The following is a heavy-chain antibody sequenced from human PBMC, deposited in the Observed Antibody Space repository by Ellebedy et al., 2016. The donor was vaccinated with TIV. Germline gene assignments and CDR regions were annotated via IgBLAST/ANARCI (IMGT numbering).Heavy chain of an antibody. CDR2: IYPGDSDT. CDR3: ASGGGGIFGVVTLDAFDI. D-gene: IGHD3-3*01. CDR1: GYSFTTYW. J-gene: IGHJ3*02. V-gene: IGHV5-51*01. Sequence: KVSCKGSGYSFTTYWIGWVRQMPGKGLEWMGIIYPGDSDTRYSPSFQGQVTISADKSVSTAYLQWISLKASDTAMYYCASGGGGIFGVVTLDAFDIWGQGTMVTVSS.